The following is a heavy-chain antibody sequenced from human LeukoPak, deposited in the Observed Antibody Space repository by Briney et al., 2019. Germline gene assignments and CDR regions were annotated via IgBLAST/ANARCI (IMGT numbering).Heavy chain of an antibody. Sequence: PSETLSFTCTVSGGSISSSSYYWGWIRQPPGKGLEWIGSIYYSGSTYYNPSLKSRVTISVDTPKNQFSLKLSSVTAADTAVYYCARMTPIAVAGKYYFDYWGQGTLVTVSS. CDR3: ARMTPIAVAGKYYFDY. V-gene: IGHV4-39*01. D-gene: IGHD6-19*01. J-gene: IGHJ4*02. CDR2: IYYSGST. CDR1: GGSISSSSYY.